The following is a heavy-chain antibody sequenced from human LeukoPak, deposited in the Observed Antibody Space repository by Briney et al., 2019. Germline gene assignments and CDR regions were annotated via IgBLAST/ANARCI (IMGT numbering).Heavy chain of an antibody. CDR2: IYYSGST. CDR1: GGSISSSSHY. J-gene: IGHJ4*02. CDR3: ARRRSGSSDYDF. Sequence: PSETLSLTCTVSGGSISSSSHYWVWVRQPPGKGLEWIGNIYYSGSTYYNPSLRSRVTISIDTSKNQFSLSLSSVTAADTAVYYCARRRSGSSDYDFWGQGTLVSVSS. V-gene: IGHV4-39*01. D-gene: IGHD6-6*01.